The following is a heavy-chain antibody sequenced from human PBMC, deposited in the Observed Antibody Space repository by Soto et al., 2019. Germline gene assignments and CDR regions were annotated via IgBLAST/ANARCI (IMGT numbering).Heavy chain of an antibody. CDR1: GFTVSSNY. V-gene: IGHV3-53*02. CDR3: ARVGFYYDSSGSAFDY. D-gene: IGHD3-22*01. Sequence: EVQLLETGGGLIQPGGSLRLSCAASGFTVSSNYMSWVRQAPGKGLEWVSVIYSGGSTYYADSVKGRFTISRDNSKDTLDLQMSSLRAEDTSVYYCARVGFYYDSSGSAFDYWGQGSLVTVSS. J-gene: IGHJ4*02. CDR2: IYSGGST.